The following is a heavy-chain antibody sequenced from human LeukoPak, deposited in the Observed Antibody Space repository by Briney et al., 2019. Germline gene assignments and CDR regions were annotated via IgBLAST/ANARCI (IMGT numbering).Heavy chain of an antibody. Sequence: GGSLKLSCAASGFTFRSYGMHWVRQAPGKGLEWVAFIRYDGNSNYYADSVKGRFTISRDNSRSTLYLQMNSLRAEDTAVYYCAKEEVISGNHGVYFDYWGQGTLVTVSS. CDR3: AKEEVISGNHGVYFDY. CDR2: IRYDGNSN. D-gene: IGHD3-22*01. V-gene: IGHV3-30*02. J-gene: IGHJ4*02. CDR1: GFTFRSYG.